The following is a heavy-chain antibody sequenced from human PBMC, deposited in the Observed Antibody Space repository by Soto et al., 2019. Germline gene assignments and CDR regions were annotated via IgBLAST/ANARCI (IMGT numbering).Heavy chain of an antibody. CDR2: IVVASGQT. J-gene: IGHJ6*02. V-gene: IGHV1-58*02. CDR1: GSGFIRSG. Sequence: SVKVSCKASGSGFIRSGIQWVRQALGQRLEWIGWIVVASGQTNYAQNFRGRVAITRDTSTATAYIELTGLTSEDTAVYFCSADRPDIGVGWWVWGQGTTVTVSS. CDR3: SADRPDIGVGWWV. D-gene: IGHD2-15*01.